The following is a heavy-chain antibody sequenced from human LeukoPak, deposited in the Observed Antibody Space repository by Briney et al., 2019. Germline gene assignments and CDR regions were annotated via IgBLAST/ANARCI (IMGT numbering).Heavy chain of an antibody. D-gene: IGHD1-7*01. J-gene: IGHJ6*02. Sequence: GESLKISCKGSGYRFTAYWIGWVRQMPGKGLEWMGVFYPGDSDTRYSPSFQGQVTISVDKSINTAHLQWGSLKASDTAMYYCARGAAGTIPDYYYFGMDIWGQGTTVTASS. CDR2: FYPGDSDT. CDR3: ARGAAGTIPDYYYFGMDI. CDR1: GYRFTAYW. V-gene: IGHV5-51*01.